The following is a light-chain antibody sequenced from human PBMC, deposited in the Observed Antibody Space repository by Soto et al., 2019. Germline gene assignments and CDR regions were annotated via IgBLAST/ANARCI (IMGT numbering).Light chain of an antibody. CDR1: NSNIGHYA. Sequence: QSVLTQPPSVSEAPRQRVTISCSGTNSNIGHYAVNWYQQLPGKAPKPLIYYDDMLPSGVSDRFSGSKSGTSASLAISGLQSDDEADYYCTAFSANRVYLFGPGTKVTVL. V-gene: IGLV1-36*01. J-gene: IGLJ1*01. CDR3: TAFSANRVYL. CDR2: YDD.